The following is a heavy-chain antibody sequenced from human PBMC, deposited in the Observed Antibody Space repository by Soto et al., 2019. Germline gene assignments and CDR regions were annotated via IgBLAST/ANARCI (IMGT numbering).Heavy chain of an antibody. Sequence: SETLSLTCTVSCGSISSYYWSWIRQPAGKGLEWIGRIYPSGSTNYNPSLKSRVTMSVDTSKNQFSLKLSSVTAADTAVYYCARLTTLGLRLGELGYWGQGTLVTVSS. CDR3: ARLTTLGLRLGELGY. CDR1: CGSISSYY. V-gene: IGHV4-4*07. CDR2: IYPSGST. D-gene: IGHD3-16*01. J-gene: IGHJ4*02.